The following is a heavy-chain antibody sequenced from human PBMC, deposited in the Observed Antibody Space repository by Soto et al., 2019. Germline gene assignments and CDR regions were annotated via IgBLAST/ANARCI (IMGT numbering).Heavy chain of an antibody. CDR3: TTDYPRSLPGY. Sequence: GGSLRLSCAASGFTSSNAWMSWVRQAPGKGLEWVGRIKSKTDGGTTDYAAPVKGRFTISRDDSKNTLYLQMNSLKTEDTAVYYCTTDYPRSLPGYWGQGTLVTVSS. J-gene: IGHJ4*02. CDR1: GFTSSNAW. CDR2: IKSKTDGGTT. V-gene: IGHV3-15*01.